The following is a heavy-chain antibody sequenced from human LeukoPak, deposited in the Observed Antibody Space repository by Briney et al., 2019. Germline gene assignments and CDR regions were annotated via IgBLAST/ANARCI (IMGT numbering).Heavy chain of an antibody. D-gene: IGHD6-19*01. J-gene: IGHJ4*02. Sequence: GGSLTLSWAPSGFTYSSYSMNWARHAAGKGVEWVSYISRSSSNIFYADSVKGRVSISRDNAKHSLYLQMNSQRAEDTAVYYCARDGGSSGWFDYWGQGPLVTVSS. CDR1: GFTYSSYS. CDR2: ISRSSSNI. CDR3: ARDGGSSGWFDY. V-gene: IGHV3-48*01.